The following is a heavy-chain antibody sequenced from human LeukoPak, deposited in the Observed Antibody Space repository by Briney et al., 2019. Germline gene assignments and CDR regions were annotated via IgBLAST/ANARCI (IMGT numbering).Heavy chain of an antibody. J-gene: IGHJ4*02. CDR3: AKFSGSYFNYFDY. CDR2: ISGSGGST. CDR1: GFTVSSNY. V-gene: IGHV3-23*01. D-gene: IGHD1-26*01. Sequence: GGSLRLSCAASGFTVSSNYMSWVRQAPGKGLEWVSAISGSGGSTYYADSVKGRFTISRDNSKNTLYLQMNSLRAEDTAVYYCAKFSGSYFNYFDYWGQGTLVTVSS.